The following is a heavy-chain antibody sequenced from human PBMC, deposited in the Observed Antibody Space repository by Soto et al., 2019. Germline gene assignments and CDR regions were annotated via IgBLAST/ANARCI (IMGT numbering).Heavy chain of an antibody. D-gene: IGHD2-8*01. Sequence: GESLKISCKVSAYSFTNNWIGWVRQMPGKGLEWMGSIYPGDSDTTYSPSFQGQVTISADRSIDTAYLQWSSLKASDTAMYYCARVSLFCTNGVCQFDYWGQGTHVTVSS. V-gene: IGHV5-51*01. CDR3: ARVSLFCTNGVCQFDY. CDR1: AYSFTNNW. J-gene: IGHJ4*02. CDR2: IYPGDSDT.